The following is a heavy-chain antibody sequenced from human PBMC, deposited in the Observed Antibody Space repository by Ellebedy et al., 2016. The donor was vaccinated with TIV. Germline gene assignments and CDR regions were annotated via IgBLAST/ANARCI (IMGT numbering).Heavy chain of an antibody. CDR2: THYSGST. CDR1: GGSITSYY. J-gene: IGHJ6*02. V-gene: IGHV4-59*08. CDR3: AGKIAGYYYGLDV. Sequence: MPSETLSLTCTVSGGSITSYYWDWIRQPPGKGLEWIGYTHYSGSTYYHPSLTSRVTISIATSRNHFSLRLTSVTAADTAVYFCAGKIAGYYYGLDVWGQGTTVTVSS.